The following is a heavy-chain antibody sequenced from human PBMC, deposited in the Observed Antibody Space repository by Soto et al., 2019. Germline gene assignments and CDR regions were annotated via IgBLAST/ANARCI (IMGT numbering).Heavy chain of an antibody. V-gene: IGHV3-66*01. CDR2: IYSGGST. J-gene: IGHJ4*02. CDR1: GFTVSSNY. D-gene: IGHD2-2*01. Sequence: GGSLRLSCAASGFTVSSNYMSWVRQAQGKGLEWVSVIYSGGSTYYADSVKGRFTISRDNAKNSLYLQMNSLRAEDTAVYYCAREAIVVVPAAMPYYDFWSGYFDYWGQGTLVTVS. CDR3: AREAIVVVPAAMPYYDFWSGYFDY.